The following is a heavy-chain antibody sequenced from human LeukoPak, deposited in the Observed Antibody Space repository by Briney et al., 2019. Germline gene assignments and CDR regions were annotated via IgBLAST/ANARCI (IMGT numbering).Heavy chain of an antibody. CDR2: IWYDGSNK. Sequence: GRSLRLSCAASGFTFSSYGMHWVRQAPGKGLEWVAVIWYDGSNKYYADSVKGRFTISRDNSKNTLYLQMNSLRAEDTAVYYCAREVYYYGSGSYYSLPGGYYFDYWGQGTLVTVSS. CDR3: AREVYYYGSGSYYSLPGGYYFDY. V-gene: IGHV3-33*01. D-gene: IGHD3-10*01. CDR1: GFTFSSYG. J-gene: IGHJ4*02.